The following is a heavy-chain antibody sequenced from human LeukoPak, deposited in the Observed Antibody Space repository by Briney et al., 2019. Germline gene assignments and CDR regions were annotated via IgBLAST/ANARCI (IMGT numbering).Heavy chain of an antibody. CDR3: AGGSGRTFDY. CDR1: GFSLSTSGVG. CDR2: IYWDDDK. D-gene: IGHD3-10*01. J-gene: IGHJ4*02. Sequence: ESGPTLVHPTQTLTLTCTFSGFSLSTSGVGVGWIRQPPGKALEWLALIYWDDDKRYSPSLESRLTLTKDTSRNQVVLKMTNMDPVDTATYYCAGGSGRTFDYWGQGTLVTVSS. V-gene: IGHV2-5*02.